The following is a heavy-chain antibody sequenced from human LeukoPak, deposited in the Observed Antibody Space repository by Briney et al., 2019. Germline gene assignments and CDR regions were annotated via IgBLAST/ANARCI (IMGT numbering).Heavy chain of an antibody. J-gene: IGHJ4*02. V-gene: IGHV3-23*01. Sequence: GGSLRLSCAASGFTFSTYAMSCVRQPPGKGLEWVSGISGSGGSTYYADPLKGRLTLSEYNSKNTLFLQMNSLRAEDTAVYYCAKHVDTPMVIITPLDYGGQGTLVTVSS. CDR3: AKHVDTPMVIITPLDY. CDR1: GFTFSTYA. D-gene: IGHD5-18*01. CDR2: ISGSGGST.